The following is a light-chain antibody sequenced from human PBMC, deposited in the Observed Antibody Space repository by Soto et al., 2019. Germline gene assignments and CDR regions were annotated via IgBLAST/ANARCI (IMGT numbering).Light chain of an antibody. CDR1: KSVSSN. Sequence: EIVIPPSPSTLSVSPGETSTLSCRTSKSVSSNLSWYQQKPGQDPTLLIYGACTRATGMPARCSGSGSGTEFTLTISSMQSEDFVVYYCQQYNNWPPETFGQGTKVDIK. V-gene: IGKV3-15*01. J-gene: IGKJ1*01. CDR3: QQYNNWPPET. CDR2: GAC.